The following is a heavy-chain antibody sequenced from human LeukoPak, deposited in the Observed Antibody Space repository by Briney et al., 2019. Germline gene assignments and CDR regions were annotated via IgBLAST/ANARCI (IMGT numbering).Heavy chain of an antibody. CDR2: IRYDGSNK. J-gene: IGHJ4*02. CDR3: AKDRTSSGWDPPDY. V-gene: IGHV3-30*02. Sequence: PGGSLRLSCAASGFTFSSYGMHWVRQAPGKGLEWVTFIRYDGSNKYYADSVKGRFTISRDNSKNTLYLQMNSLRAEDTAVYYCAKDRTSSGWDPPDYWGQGTLVTVSS. CDR1: GFTFSSYG. D-gene: IGHD6-19*01.